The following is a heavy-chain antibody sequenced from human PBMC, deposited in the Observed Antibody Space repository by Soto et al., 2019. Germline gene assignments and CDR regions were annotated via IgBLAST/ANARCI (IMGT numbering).Heavy chain of an antibody. CDR2: IWYDGSDK. Sequence: QVQLVESGGGVVQPGRSLRLSCAASGFTFSSYGMHWVRQAPGKGLEWVAVIWYDGSDKFYADSVKGRFTISRDNSKNTLYLQMNSLRAEDTAVYYCARGDDYSNPFHFDYWGQGTVVTVSS. V-gene: IGHV3-33*01. J-gene: IGHJ4*02. CDR3: ARGDDYSNPFHFDY. D-gene: IGHD4-4*01. CDR1: GFTFSSYG.